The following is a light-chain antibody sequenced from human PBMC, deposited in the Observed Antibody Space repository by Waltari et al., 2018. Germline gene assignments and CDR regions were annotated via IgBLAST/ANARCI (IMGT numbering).Light chain of an antibody. CDR2: EVS. CDR1: HSAVGVFNY. CDR3: SSYAGDITLL. J-gene: IGLJ1*01. V-gene: IGLV2-14*01. Sequence: QSALTQPATVSGSPGQSLPISCPGTHSAVGVFNYFSWYQQPPGTPPKLIISEVSNRPSGVSNRFSGSKSGNTASLTISGLQTEDEADYYCSSYAGDITLLFGTGTKVSVL.